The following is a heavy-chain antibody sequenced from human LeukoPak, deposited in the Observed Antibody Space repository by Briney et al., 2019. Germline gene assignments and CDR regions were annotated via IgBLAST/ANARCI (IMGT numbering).Heavy chain of an antibody. CDR2: IRGSGGST. CDR1: GFTFSSSA. Sequence: PGRSLRLSCAASGFTFSSSAMSWVRHAPGKGLEWVSAIRGSGGSTNYADSVKGRFTISRDNSNNTLYLQMNTLRAEDTAVYYCAKDRSSSGSCYNYWGQGTLVTVSS. V-gene: IGHV3-23*01. CDR3: AKDRSSSGSCYNY. D-gene: IGHD2-15*01. J-gene: IGHJ4*02.